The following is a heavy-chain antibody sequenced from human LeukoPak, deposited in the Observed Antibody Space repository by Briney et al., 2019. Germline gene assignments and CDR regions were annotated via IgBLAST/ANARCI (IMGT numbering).Heavy chain of an antibody. D-gene: IGHD6-19*01. J-gene: IGHJ4*02. CDR3: ARDLANTGWYTFDY. V-gene: IGHV6-1*01. Sequence: SQTLSLTCDISGDSVSSINGAWNWIRQSPSRGLEWLGRTYYRSKWYNEYAESMKGRMTITPDTSNNRFSLQLNSVTPDDTAVYSCARDLANTGWYTFDYWGQGTLVTVSS. CDR2: TYYRSKWYN. CDR1: GDSVSSINGA.